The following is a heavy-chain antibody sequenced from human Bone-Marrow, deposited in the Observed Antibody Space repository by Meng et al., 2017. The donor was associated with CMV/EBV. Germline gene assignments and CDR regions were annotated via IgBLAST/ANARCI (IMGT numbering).Heavy chain of an antibody. D-gene: IGHD5-18*01. CDR3: ASGYSYGYHYYYGMDV. CDR1: GGSVSSGSYY. V-gene: IGHV4-61*01. J-gene: IGHJ6*02. Sequence: SETLSLTCTVSGGSVSSGSYYWSWIRQPPGKGLEWIGYIYYSGSTNYNPSLKSRVTISVDTSKNQFSLKLSSVTAADTAVYYCASGYSYGYHYYYGMDVWGQGPTVTVSS. CDR2: IYYSGST.